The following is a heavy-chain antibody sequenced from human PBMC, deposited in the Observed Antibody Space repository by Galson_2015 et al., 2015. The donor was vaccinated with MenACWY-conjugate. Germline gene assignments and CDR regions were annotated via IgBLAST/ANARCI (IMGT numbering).Heavy chain of an antibody. CDR1: GFTFSSFW. CDR2: IKQDGSEK. D-gene: IGHD2-21*01. V-gene: IGHV3-7*04. Sequence: SLRLSCAASGFTFSSFWMSWVRQAPGKGLECVANIKQDGSEKYYVDSVKGRFTISRDNAQNSLYLQINSLRAEDKAVYYCARGGATGGAFRYWGQGTLVTVSS. J-gene: IGHJ4*02. CDR3: ARGGATGGAFRY.